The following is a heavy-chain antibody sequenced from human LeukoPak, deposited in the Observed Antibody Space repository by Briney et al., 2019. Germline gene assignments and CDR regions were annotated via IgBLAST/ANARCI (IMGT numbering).Heavy chain of an antibody. D-gene: IGHD3-22*01. J-gene: IGHJ3*01. CDR1: GGSISSYY. CDR3: VSGYYAMGGFDF. Sequence: SETLSLTCTVSGGSISSYYWSWIRQPPGKGLEWIGYIYYSGSTNYNPSLRSRITISVDTSKNQFSLNLSSVTAADTAVYYCVSGYYAMGGFDFWGQGTKVTVSS. CDR2: IYYSGST. V-gene: IGHV4-59*08.